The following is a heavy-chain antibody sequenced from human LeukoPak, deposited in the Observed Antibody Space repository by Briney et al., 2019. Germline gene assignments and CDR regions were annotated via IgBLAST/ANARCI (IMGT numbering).Heavy chain of an antibody. CDR2: ISGGGGST. CDR3: AKDFGRNIGGPGY. Sequence: GGSLRLSCAASGYTFSTYTMAWVRQAPGGGLGWVSGISGGGGSTYYADSVKGRFAISRDNSKSTLFLLMNSLRAEDTAVYYCAKDFGRNIGGPGYWGRGTLVTVSS. D-gene: IGHD2/OR15-2a*01. V-gene: IGHV3-23*01. CDR1: GYTFSTYT. J-gene: IGHJ4*02.